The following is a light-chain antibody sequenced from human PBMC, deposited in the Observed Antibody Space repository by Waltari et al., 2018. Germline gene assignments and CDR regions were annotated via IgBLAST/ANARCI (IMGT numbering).Light chain of an antibody. CDR2: YDT. J-gene: IGLJ2*01. Sequence: MLTPPPSVSVAPGQTARITCGLDHIGERPVPWCQQRPGQAPVSVIYYDTDRPSGIPDRFSGSHSGDTATLIISRVEAGDEADYCCQVWESSRHHVIFGGGTRLTVL. CDR3: QVWESSRHHVI. V-gene: IGLV3-21*01. CDR1: HIGERP.